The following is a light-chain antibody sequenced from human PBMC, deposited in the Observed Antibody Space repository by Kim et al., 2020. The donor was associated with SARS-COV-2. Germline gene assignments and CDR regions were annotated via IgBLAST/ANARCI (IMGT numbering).Light chain of an antibody. J-gene: IGKJ1*01. Sequence: EVVMTQSPATLSVSPGERATLSCWASQGISSSLAWYQHKPGQAPRLLIYGASTRATGIPVRFSGSGSGTEFTLTSSSLQSGDFAVYYWQQYNNWPRTFGQGTKVDIK. CDR1: QGISSS. CDR2: GAS. CDR3: QQYNNWPRT. V-gene: IGKV3-15*01.